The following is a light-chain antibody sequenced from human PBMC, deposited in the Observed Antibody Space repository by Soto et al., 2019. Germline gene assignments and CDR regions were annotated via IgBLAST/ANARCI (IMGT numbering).Light chain of an antibody. CDR1: QGISSY. CDR3: XXXXXXPRVT. V-gene: IGKV1-9*01. Sequence: DIQLTQSPSFLSASVGDRVTITCRASQGISSYLAWYQQKPGKAPKLLIYVASTLQSGVPSRFSGSGSGTEFTLTISSLQPXXXXXXXXXXXXXXPRVTFGGGTKVEIK. CDR2: VAS. J-gene: IGKJ4*01.